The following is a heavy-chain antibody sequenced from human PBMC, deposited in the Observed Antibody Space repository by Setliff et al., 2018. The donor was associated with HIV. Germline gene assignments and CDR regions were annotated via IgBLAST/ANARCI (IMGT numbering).Heavy chain of an antibody. CDR2: INSNNGGT. Sequence: ASVKVSCKPSGYTFTAYYIHWVRQAPGQGLEWMGWINSNNGGTKYAQNFQGRVTMTRDTSITTAYMELSSLISDDTAVYYCAAGTPRTLLIREDYFYFMDVWGRGTTVTVSS. CDR3: AAGTPRTLLIREDYFYFMDV. J-gene: IGHJ6*03. V-gene: IGHV1-2*02. CDR1: GYTFTAYY. D-gene: IGHD1-1*01.